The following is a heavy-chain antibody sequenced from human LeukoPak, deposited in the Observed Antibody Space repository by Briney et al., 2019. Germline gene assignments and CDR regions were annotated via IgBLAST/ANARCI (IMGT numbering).Heavy chain of an antibody. D-gene: IGHD3-22*01. Sequence: SETLSLTCAVYGGCFRGYYWIWLRQPPGKGLEWIGEINHSGSTNYKPSFKSRVTISVDTSKSQFSLKLSSVTAADTGVYYCARLAHTMIVVVITLRWFDPWGQGTLVTVSS. CDR1: GGCFRGYY. CDR3: ARLAHTMIVVVITLRWFDP. V-gene: IGHV4-34*01. CDR2: INHSGST. J-gene: IGHJ5*02.